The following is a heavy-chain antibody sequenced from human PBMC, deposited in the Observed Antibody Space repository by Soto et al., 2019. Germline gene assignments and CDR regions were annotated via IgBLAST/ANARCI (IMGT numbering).Heavy chain of an antibody. J-gene: IGHJ4*02. CDR2: IIPVFGTA. CDR3: ARVGRRGYSYALQFDY. CDR1: GGTFSSYA. Sequence: QVQLVQSGAEVKKPGSSVKVSCKASGGTFSSYAISWVRQAPGHGLEWMGGIIPVFGTANYAQKFQGRVTSTADESTSTAYLELSSLRSEDTAVYYCARVGRRGYSYALQFDYWGQGTLVTVSS. D-gene: IGHD5-18*01. V-gene: IGHV1-69*01.